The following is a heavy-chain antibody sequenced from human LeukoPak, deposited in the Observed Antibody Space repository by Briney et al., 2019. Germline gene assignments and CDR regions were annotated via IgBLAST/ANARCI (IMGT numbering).Heavy chain of an antibody. D-gene: IGHD2-2*02. J-gene: IGHJ5*02. V-gene: IGHV4-30-2*01. CDR2: INHSGST. CDR3: ARVGEVVVPAAILRRRTYNWFDP. CDR1: GGSISSGGYY. Sequence: PSQTLSLTCTVSGGSISSGGYYWSWIRQPPGKGLEWLGEINHSGSTNYNPSLKSRVTISVDTSKNQFSLKLSSVTAADTAVYYCARVGEVVVPAAILRRRTYNWFDPWGQGTLVTVSS.